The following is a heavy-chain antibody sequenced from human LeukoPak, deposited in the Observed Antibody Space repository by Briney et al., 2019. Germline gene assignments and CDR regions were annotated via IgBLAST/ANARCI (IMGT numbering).Heavy chain of an antibody. CDR3: AKLGCTGTFCYANY. CDR1: GFTFSSYG. J-gene: IGHJ4*02. V-gene: IGHV3-23*01. Sequence: PGGSLRLSCAASGFTFSSYGMSWVRQAPGKGLEWVSSFSGSGGSTYYADSMKGRFTISRDNSKNTLYLQMNSLRAEDTALYYCAKLGCTGTFCYANYWGQGTLVTVSS. D-gene: IGHD2-2*01. CDR2: FSGSGGST.